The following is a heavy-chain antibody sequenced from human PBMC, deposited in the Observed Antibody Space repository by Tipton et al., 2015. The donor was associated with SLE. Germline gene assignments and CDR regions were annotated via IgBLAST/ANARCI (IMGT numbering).Heavy chain of an antibody. D-gene: IGHD3-3*01. CDR3: ATSGIPASIFGVVRAFDI. V-gene: IGHV4-34*01. CDR1: GGSFSGYY. Sequence: TLSLTCAVYGGSFSGYYWSWIRQPPGKGLEWIGEINHSGSTNYNPSLKSRVTISVDTSKNQFSLKLSSVTAADTAVYYCATSGIPASIFGVVRAFDIWGQGTMVTVSS. CDR2: INHSGST. J-gene: IGHJ3*02.